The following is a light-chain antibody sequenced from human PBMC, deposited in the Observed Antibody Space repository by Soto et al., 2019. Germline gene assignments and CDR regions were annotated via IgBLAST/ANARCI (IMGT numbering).Light chain of an antibody. CDR1: HDISSW. J-gene: IGKJ1*01. V-gene: IGKV1-12*01. CDR2: AAS. CDR3: QQSYNSPWT. Sequence: DIQMTQSPSSVSASVGDRVTLTCRASHDISSWLAWYQQKPGRAPKLLIYAASSLQSGVPSRFSGSGSGTDFTLTIRSLQPEDFAVYYCQQSYNSPWTFGQGTKVDIK.